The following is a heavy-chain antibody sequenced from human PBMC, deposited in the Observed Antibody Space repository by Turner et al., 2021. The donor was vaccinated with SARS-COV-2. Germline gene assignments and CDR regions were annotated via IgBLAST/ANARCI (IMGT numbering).Heavy chain of an antibody. V-gene: IGHV3-30-3*01. J-gene: IGHJ4*02. D-gene: IGHD2-21*02. CDR2: ISHDATTK. CDR1: GFSFSNYA. Sequence: QVQLVESGGGGGQPGRSLRLCCVASGFSFSNYAMHWLRRAPGKGLEWVAVISHDATTKHYAESVKGRFTISRDNSKNTLFLQMDSLRGEDTALFHCARCGGDCSSQGVVPDYWGQGTLVIVS. CDR3: ARCGGDCSSQGVVPDY.